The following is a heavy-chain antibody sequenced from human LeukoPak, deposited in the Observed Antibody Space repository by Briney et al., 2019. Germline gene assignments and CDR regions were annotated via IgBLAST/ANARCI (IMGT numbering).Heavy chain of an antibody. V-gene: IGHV4-38-2*02. CDR2: IYHSGST. CDR1: GYSISSGYY. CDR3: ARGYYDILTGRGYYFDY. D-gene: IGHD3-9*01. Sequence: SETLSLTCTVSGYSISSGYYWGWIRQPPGKGLEWIGSIYHSGSTYYNPSLKSRVTISVDTSKNQFSLKLSSVTAADTAVYYCARGYYDILTGRGYYFDYWGQGTLVTVSS. J-gene: IGHJ4*02.